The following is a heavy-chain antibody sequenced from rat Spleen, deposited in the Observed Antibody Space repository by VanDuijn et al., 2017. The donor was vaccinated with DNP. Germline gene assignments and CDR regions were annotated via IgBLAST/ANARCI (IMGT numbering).Heavy chain of an antibody. CDR1: GFTFSDYY. Sequence: EVQLVESDGGLVQPGRSLKLSCAASGFTFSDYYMAWVRQAPTKGLEWVATISYDGSSTYYRDSVKGRFTISRDNAKSTLYLQMDSLRSEDTATYYCARRASWEPHYWYFDFWGQGTLVTVS. D-gene: IGHD5-1*01. CDR2: ISYDGSST. J-gene: IGHJ3*01. CDR3: ARRASWEPHYWYFDF. V-gene: IGHV5-29*01.